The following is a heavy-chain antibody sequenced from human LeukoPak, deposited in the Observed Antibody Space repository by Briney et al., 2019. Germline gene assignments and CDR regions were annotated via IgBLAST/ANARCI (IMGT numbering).Heavy chain of an antibody. J-gene: IGHJ4*02. CDR2: IWYDGSNE. CDR1: GFTFSNHG. CDR3: ARDLSFGSGSD. Sequence: GGSLGLSCAASGFTFSNHGMHWVRQAPGKGLEWVALIWYDGSNENYADSVKGRFTISRDSSKNTLYLQMNSLRADDTAVYYCARDLSFGSGSDWGQGTLVTVSS. D-gene: IGHD3-10*01. V-gene: IGHV3-33*01.